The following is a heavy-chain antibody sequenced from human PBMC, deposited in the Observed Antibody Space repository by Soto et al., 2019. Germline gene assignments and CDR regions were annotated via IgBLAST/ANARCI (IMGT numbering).Heavy chain of an antibody. D-gene: IGHD2-2*01. CDR3: ARAEVGCSSTSCDLRGLEPPSLLYYYYGMDV. V-gene: IGHV1-69*13. CDR1: GGTFSSYA. J-gene: IGHJ6*02. CDR2: IIPIFGTA. Sequence: ASVKVSCKASGGTFSSYAISWVRQAPGQGLEWMGGIIPIFGTANYAQKFQGRVTITADESTSTAYMELSSLRSEDTAVYYCARAEVGCSSTSCDLRGLEPPSLLYYYYGMDVWGQGTTVTVSS.